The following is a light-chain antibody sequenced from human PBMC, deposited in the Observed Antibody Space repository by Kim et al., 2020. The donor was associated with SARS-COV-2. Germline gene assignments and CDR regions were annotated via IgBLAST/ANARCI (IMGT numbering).Light chain of an antibody. CDR1: RNKVGNGG. CDR3: SAWDSSLRVWV. V-gene: IGLV10-54*01. Sequence: QTATLASTGNRNKVGNGGAAWLRHHQGHPPKLLSYRNNNRPSRISERIFASRSGNTASLTITGLQPEDEADYYCSAWDSSLRVWVFGGGTQLTVL. J-gene: IGLJ3*02. CDR2: RNN.